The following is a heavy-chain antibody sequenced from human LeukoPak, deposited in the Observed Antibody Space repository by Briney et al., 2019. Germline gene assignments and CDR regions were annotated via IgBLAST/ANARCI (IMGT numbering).Heavy chain of an antibody. CDR3: ARDHDFWNVIDC. Sequence: GGSLRLSCAASGFTFGSHSMNWVRQAPGQGLEWVSSITSYSYIYYADSLKGRFTISRDNARNSLYLHMNGLRDDDTAVYYCARDHDFWNVIDCWGRGTLVTVSS. CDR1: GFTFGSHS. V-gene: IGHV3-21*01. CDR2: ITSYSYI. J-gene: IGHJ4*02. D-gene: IGHD3-3*01.